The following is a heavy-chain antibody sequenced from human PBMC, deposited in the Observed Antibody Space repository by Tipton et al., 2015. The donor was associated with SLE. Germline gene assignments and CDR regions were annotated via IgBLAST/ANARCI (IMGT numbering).Heavy chain of an antibody. Sequence: TLSLTCTVSGGSISSHYWSWIRQPPGKGLEWIGYIYYSGSTNYNPSLTSRVTISVDTSKNQFSLKLSSVTAADTAAYYCARESGSYYFVYWGQGTLVTVSS. V-gene: IGHV4-59*11. CDR3: ARESGSYYFVY. CDR2: IYYSGST. CDR1: GGSISSHY. J-gene: IGHJ4*02. D-gene: IGHD6-13*01.